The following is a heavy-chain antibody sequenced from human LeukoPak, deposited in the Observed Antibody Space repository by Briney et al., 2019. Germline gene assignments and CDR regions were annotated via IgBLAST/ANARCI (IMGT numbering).Heavy chain of an antibody. CDR1: GFAFSSYG. D-gene: IGHD3-9*01. Sequence: GGSLRLSCAASGFAFSSYGMHWVRQAPGKGLEWVTFILYDGSSKYYADSVKGRFTISRDNSKNTLYLQMNSLRVEDTAVYYCATLPGILTGFPPRFDYWGQGTLVTVSS. CDR3: ATLPGILTGFPPRFDY. V-gene: IGHV3-30*02. CDR2: ILYDGSSK. J-gene: IGHJ4*02.